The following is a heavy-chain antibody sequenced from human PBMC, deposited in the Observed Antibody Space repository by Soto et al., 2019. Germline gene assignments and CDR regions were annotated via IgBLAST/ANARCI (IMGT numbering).Heavy chain of an antibody. CDR3: AKDFHPSQSYALYNWFDP. CDR1: GFTSSTYG. J-gene: IGHJ5*02. CDR2: IPSDGSSK. Sequence: QVQLVESGGGVVQPGRSLRLSCAASGFTSSTYGMFWVRQPPGKGLEWVAAIPSDGSSKYYADSVKGRFTISRDNSKNTLFLQMDSLRTEDTAVYYCAKDFHPSQSYALYNWFDPWGQGTLVTVSS. D-gene: IGHD3-16*01. V-gene: IGHV3-30*18.